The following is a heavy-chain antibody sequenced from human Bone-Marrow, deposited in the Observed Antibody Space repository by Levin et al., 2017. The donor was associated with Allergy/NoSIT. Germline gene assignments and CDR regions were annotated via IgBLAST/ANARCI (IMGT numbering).Heavy chain of an antibody. CDR3: AKAGTTVMLDYSYLDV. J-gene: IGHJ6*03. CDR2: LDGSSGKT. Sequence: PGESLKISCPISGFIFADYAMNWVRQAPGRGLEWVSSLDGSSGKTHYADAVKGRFTISREYSKNTLFLQMNSLRVEDTARYYCAKAGTTVMLDYSYLDVWGEGTAVTVSS. D-gene: IGHD4-17*01. CDR1: GFIFADYA. V-gene: IGHV3-23*01.